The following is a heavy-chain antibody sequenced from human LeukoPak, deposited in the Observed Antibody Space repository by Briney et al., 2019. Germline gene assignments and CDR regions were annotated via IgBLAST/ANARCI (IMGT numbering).Heavy chain of an antibody. J-gene: IGHJ3*02. CDR3: ARETLGVTAFDI. D-gene: IGHD2-21*02. V-gene: IGHV3-11*01. CDR1: GFTFSDYY. Sequence: PGGSLRLSCAASGFTFSDYYMSWIPQAPGKGLEWVSYISNSGSIIYYADSVKGRFTISRDNAKNLVYLQMNSLRAEDTAVYYCARETLGVTAFDIWGQGTMVTVSS. CDR2: ISNSGSII.